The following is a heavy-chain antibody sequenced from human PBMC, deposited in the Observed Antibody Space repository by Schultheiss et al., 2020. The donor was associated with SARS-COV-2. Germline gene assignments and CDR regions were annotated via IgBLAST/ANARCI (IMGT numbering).Heavy chain of an antibody. CDR2: IYSGGST. J-gene: IGHJ6*02. CDR1: GFTFSSYS. V-gene: IGHV3-53*04. D-gene: IGHD3-9*01. CDR3: ARWNYDILTGYPRSYYYYCGMDD. Sequence: GGSLRLSCAASGFTFSSYSMNWVRQAPGKGLEWVSVIYSGGSTYYADSVKGRFTISKHNSKNTLYLQMNRLRALDTAVYYCARWNYDILTGYPRSYYYYCGMDDWGQGTTVTVSS.